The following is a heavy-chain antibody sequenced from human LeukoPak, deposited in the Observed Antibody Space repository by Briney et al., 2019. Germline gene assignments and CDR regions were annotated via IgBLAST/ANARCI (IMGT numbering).Heavy chain of an antibody. D-gene: IGHD3-22*01. CDR2: ISYDGSNK. CDR1: GFTFSSYG. CDR3: AKELGGYYDSSGYLAAFDI. V-gene: IGHV3-30*18. Sequence: GGSLRLSCAASGFTFSSYGMHWVRQAPGKGLEWVAVISYDGSNKYYADSVKGRFTISRDNSKNTLYLQMNSLRAEDTAVYYCAKELGGYYDSSGYLAAFDIWGQGTMVTVSS. J-gene: IGHJ3*02.